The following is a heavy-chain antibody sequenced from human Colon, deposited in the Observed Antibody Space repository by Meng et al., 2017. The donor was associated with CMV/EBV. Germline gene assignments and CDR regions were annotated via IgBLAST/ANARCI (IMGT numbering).Heavy chain of an antibody. V-gene: IGHV3-15*01. J-gene: IGHJ4*02. CDR2: IKSKIDGGKI. CDR3: TTLLRGF. CDR1: GFTFTNAA. D-gene: IGHD2-15*01. Sequence: LCCAASGFTFTNAAMTWVRQASGKGLEWIGRIKSKIDGGKIDYAAPVRGRFAISRDDSKATVYLQIDTLEIEDTGMYYCTTLLRGFWGQGTLVTVSS.